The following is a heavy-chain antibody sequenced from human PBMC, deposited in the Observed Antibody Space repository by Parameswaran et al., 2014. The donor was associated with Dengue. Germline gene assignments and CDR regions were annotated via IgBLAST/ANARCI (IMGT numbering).Heavy chain of an antibody. CDR2: MNPNSGNT. D-gene: IGHD6-13*01. CDR3: AREQSNWFDP. V-gene: IGHV1-8*01. Sequence: WVRQAPGQGLEWMGWMNPNSGNTGYAQKFQGRVTMTRNTSISTAYMELSSLRSEDTAVYYCAREQSNWFDPGAREPWSPSP. J-gene: IGHJ5*02.